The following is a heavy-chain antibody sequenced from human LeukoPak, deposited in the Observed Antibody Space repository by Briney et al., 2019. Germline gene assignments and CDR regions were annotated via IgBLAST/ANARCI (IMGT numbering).Heavy chain of an antibody. J-gene: IGHJ4*02. V-gene: IGHV4-59*01. D-gene: IGHD1-26*01. CDR3: ARSVGAMDHFDY. CDR1: GGSITSYY. CDR2: IYYSGST. Sequence: SETLSLTCTVSGGSITSYYWSWVRQPPGKGLEWIGYIYYSGSTNYNPSLKSRVTISVDTSKNQFSLKLSSVTAADTAVYYCARSVGAMDHFDYWGQGTLVTVSS.